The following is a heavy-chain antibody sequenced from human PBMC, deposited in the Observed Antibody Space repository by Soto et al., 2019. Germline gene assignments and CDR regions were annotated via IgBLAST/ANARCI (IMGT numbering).Heavy chain of an antibody. CDR1: GVTFSSYS. CDR2: ISSSSSYI. J-gene: IGHJ6*02. D-gene: IGHD6-19*01. V-gene: IGHV3-21*01. CDR3: ATVNGAYSSGWRYYYGMDV. Sequence: GSLRLSCAASGVTFSSYSMNWVRQAPGKGLEWVSSISSSSSYIYYADSVKGRFTISRDNAKNSLYLQMNSLRAEDTAVYYCATVNGAYSSGWRYYYGMDVWGQGTTVTVSS.